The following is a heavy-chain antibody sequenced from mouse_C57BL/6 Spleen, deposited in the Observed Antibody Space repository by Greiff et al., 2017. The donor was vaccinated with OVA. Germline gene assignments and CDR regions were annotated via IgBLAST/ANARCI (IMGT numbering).Heavy chain of an antibody. J-gene: IGHJ2*01. Sequence: EVQLKESGEGLVKPGGSLKLSCAASGFTFSSYAMSWVRQTPEKRLEWVAYISSGGDYIYYADTVKGRFTITRDNARNTLYLQMSSLKSEDTAMYYCTRESLCGSGYEDYFDYWGQGTTLTVSS. CDR3: TRESLCGSGYEDYFDY. V-gene: IGHV5-9-1*02. CDR1: GFTFSSYA. D-gene: IGHD1-1*01. CDR2: ISSGGDYI.